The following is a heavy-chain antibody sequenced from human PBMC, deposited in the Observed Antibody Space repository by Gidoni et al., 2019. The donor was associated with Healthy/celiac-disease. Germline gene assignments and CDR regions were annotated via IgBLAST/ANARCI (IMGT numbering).Heavy chain of an antibody. Sequence: EVQLVESGGGVVRPGGSLRRSCAASGFTFYDYGMSWVRQAPGKGMEWVSGINGNGGSTGYADSVKGRFTISRDNAKNSLYLQMNSLRAEDTALYYCARDRELFITGTHRGGAFDIWGQGTMVTVSS. V-gene: IGHV3-20*04. D-gene: IGHD1-7*01. J-gene: IGHJ3*02. CDR1: GFTFYDYG. CDR2: INGNGGST. CDR3: ARDRELFITGTHRGGAFDI.